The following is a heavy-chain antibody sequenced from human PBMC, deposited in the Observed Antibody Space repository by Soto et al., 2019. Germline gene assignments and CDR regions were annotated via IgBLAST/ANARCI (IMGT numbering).Heavy chain of an antibody. V-gene: IGHV3-7*01. Sequence: GGSLRLSCAASGFTFSSYWTSWVRQAPEKGLEWVANIKQDGSEKYYVDSVKGRFTISRDNAKNSLYLQMNSLRAEDTAVYYCARDRYSYYDFWSGSLPFYYYGLDVWGQGTTVTVSS. J-gene: IGHJ6*02. D-gene: IGHD3-3*01. CDR1: GFTFSSYW. CDR2: IKQDGSEK. CDR3: ARDRYSYYDFWSGSLPFYYYGLDV.